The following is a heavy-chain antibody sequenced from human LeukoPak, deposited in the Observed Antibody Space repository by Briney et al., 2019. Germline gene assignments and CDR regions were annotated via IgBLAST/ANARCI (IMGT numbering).Heavy chain of an antibody. V-gene: IGHV4-4*07. CDR2: IYTSGST. CDR1: GGSISSYY. J-gene: IGHJ6*03. CDR3: ARVRRELLYYYYYYMDV. Sequence: KPSETLSLTCTVSGGSISSYYWSWIRQPAGKGLEWIGRIYTSGSTNYSPSLKSRVTMSVDTSKNQFSLKLSSVTAADTAVYYCARVRRELLYYYYYYMDVWGKGTTVTVSS. D-gene: IGHD1-26*01.